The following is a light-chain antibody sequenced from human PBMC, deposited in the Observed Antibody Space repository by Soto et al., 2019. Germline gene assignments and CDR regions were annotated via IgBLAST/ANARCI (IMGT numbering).Light chain of an antibody. J-gene: IGLJ7*01. Sequence: QSALTQPPSASGSPGQSVTISCTGSSSDVGGYNYVSWYQQNPGKAPKLMIHDVEKRPSGVPDRFSGSKSGNTASLTVSGLQAEDEADYYCGTWDSSLSAGVFGTGTQLTVL. CDR3: GTWDSSLSAGV. V-gene: IGLV2-8*01. CDR2: DVE. CDR1: SSDVGGYNY.